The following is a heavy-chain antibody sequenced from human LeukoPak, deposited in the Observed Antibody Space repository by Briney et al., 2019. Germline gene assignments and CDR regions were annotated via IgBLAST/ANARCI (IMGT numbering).Heavy chain of an antibody. J-gene: IGHJ4*02. Sequence: PGGSLRLSCAASGFTFSSYGMSWVRQAPGKGLEWVSAISGSGGSTYYADSVKGRFTISRDNSKNTLYLQMNSLRAEDTAVYYCAKVAYYYDSSGYYPIPWDYWGQGTLVTVSS. CDR2: ISGSGGST. V-gene: IGHV3-23*01. CDR1: GFTFSSYG. CDR3: AKVAYYYDSSGYYPIPWDY. D-gene: IGHD3-22*01.